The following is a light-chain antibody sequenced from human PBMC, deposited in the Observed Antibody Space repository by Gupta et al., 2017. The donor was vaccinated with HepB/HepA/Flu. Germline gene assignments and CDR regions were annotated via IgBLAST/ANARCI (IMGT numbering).Light chain of an antibody. CDR2: AAS. CDR3: QQGDSTSLP. J-gene: IGKJ4*01. V-gene: IGKV1-39*01. Sequence: DIQMTQSPSSLSASVGDRVTITCRASQSISSYLNWYQQKPGKAPKLLIYAASSLQSGVPSRFSGSGSGTDFTLTISRRQPEDFATYYCQQGDSTSLPFGGGTKVEIK. CDR1: QSISSY.